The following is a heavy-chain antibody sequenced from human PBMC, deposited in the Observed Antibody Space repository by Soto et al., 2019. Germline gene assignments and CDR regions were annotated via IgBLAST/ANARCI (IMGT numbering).Heavy chain of an antibody. J-gene: IGHJ6*02. Sequence: SETLSLTRPVSGGSISGGDYYWSWVRQPPGKGLEWIGYIYYRGSTYYNPSLKSRVTISVDTSKNQFSLKLSSVTAADTAVYYCARDPGIASAGPYYYGMDVWGPAPRATVSS. CDR2: IYYRGST. CDR3: ARDPGIASAGPYYYGMDV. D-gene: IGHD6-13*01. V-gene: IGHV4-30-4*01. CDR1: GGSISGGDYY.